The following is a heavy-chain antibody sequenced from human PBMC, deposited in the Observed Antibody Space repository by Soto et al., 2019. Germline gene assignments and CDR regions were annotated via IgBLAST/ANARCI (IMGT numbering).Heavy chain of an antibody. CDR3: ARGHGIVLMVYAIGPAPYYMDV. CDR2: INAGNGNT. J-gene: IGHJ6*03. Sequence: GASVKVSCKASGYTFTSYAVHWVRQAPGQRLEWMGWINAGNGNTKYSQKFQGRVTITRDTSASTAYMELSSLRSEDTAVYYCARGHGIVLMVYAIGPAPYYMDVWGKGTTVTVSS. V-gene: IGHV1-3*01. D-gene: IGHD2-8*01. CDR1: GYTFTSYA.